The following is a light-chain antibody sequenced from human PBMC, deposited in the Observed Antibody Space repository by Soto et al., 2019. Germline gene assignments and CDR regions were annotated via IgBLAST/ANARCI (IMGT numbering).Light chain of an antibody. CDR1: SSDVGGYNY. CDR3: NSYAGSNNWV. V-gene: IGLV2-8*01. Sequence: QSVLTQPPSASGSPGQSVTISCTGTSSDVGGYNYVSWYQQHPGKAPNLMIYEVNRRPSGVPDRFSGSKSGNTASLTVSGLQADDEADYYCNSYAGSNNWVFGGGTKLTVL. J-gene: IGLJ2*01. CDR2: EVN.